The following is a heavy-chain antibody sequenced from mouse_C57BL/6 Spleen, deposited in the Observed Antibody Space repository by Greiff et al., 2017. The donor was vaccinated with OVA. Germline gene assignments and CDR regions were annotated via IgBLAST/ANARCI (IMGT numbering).Heavy chain of an antibody. CDR1: GFTFSNSW. D-gene: IGHD2-12*01. J-gene: IGHJ2*01. CDR3: TRYTNAFDY. Sequence: DVQLQESGGGLVQPGGSMKLSCVASGFTFSNSWMNWVRQSPEKGLEWVAQIRLKSDNYATHYAESVKGRFTISRDDSKSSVYLQMNNLRAEDTGIYYCTRYTNAFDYWGQGTTLTVSS. V-gene: IGHV6-3*01. CDR2: IRLKSDNYAT.